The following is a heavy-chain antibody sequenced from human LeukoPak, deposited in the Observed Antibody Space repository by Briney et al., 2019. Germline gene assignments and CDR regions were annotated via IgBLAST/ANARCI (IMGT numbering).Heavy chain of an antibody. CDR2: IYSSGST. CDR1: GFTVSSNY. Sequence: PGGSLRLSCAASGFTVSSNYMNWVRQAPGKGLEWVSIIYSSGSTYYADSVKGRFTIPRDNSKNTLYLQMNSLRAEDTAVYYCARDLYGVSHDYWGQGTLVTVSS. J-gene: IGHJ4*02. D-gene: IGHD4-17*01. V-gene: IGHV3-53*01. CDR3: ARDLYGVSHDY.